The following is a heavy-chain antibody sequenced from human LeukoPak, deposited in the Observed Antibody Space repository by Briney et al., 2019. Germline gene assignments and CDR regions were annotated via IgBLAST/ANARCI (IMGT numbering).Heavy chain of an antibody. V-gene: IGHV4-4*08. CDR3: ARRRGGFGEGEFDY. CDR1: GVSISGFY. CDR2: SHTGGSI. D-gene: IGHD3-10*01. Sequence: SEALSLTCTVSGVSISGFYWNWIRQPPRKGLEWVGYSHTGGSISSNPSLNSRVAFSMDTSKNQVSLRLNSVTATDTAVYYCARRRGGFGEGEFDYWGRGIPVTVST. J-gene: IGHJ4*02.